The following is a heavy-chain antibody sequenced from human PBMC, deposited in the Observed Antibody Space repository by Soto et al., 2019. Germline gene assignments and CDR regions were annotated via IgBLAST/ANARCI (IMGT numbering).Heavy chain of an antibody. V-gene: IGHV4-30-4*01. Sequence: PSETLSLTCSVSCGSVSSSTWGSWIRQPPGKGLEWIEYNYYSGSTFYNPSLKNRVTISLDTSKIQFSLKLSSVTAADTAVYYCVREGGDNWFDPWGQGTLVTVSS. D-gene: IGHD3-16*01. CDR1: CGSVSSSTW. CDR3: VREGGDNWFDP. CDR2: NYYSGST. J-gene: IGHJ5*02.